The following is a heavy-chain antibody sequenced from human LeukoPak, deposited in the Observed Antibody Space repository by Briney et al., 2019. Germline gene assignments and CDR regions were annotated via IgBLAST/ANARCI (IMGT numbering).Heavy chain of an antibody. CDR1: GFSFSTYG. V-gene: IGHV3-30*02. Sequence: GGSLRLSCAASGFSFSTYGMYWVRQSPGKGLEWVAFIRYDGSNKYYADSVKGRFTISRDNSKNTLYLQMNSLRAEDTAVYYCAKDMRIAAPLPLAYYFDYWGQGTLVTVSS. D-gene: IGHD6-6*01. CDR2: IRYDGSNK. J-gene: IGHJ4*02. CDR3: AKDMRIAAPLPLAYYFDY.